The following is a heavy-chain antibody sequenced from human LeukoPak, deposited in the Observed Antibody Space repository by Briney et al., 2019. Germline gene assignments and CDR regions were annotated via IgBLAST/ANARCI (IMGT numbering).Heavy chain of an antibody. J-gene: IGHJ4*02. CDR2: INPNTGAT. V-gene: IGHV1-2*02. CDR3: ARDGGYYDSNGKYGLAY. Sequence: ASVKVSCRTSGYTFIGYYIYWVRQAPGQGLEWMGSINPNTGATNYAQKFRRITITRDRSSGTAYLDLNILTYDDTAMYYCARDGGYYDSNGKYGLAYWGLGTLVSVSP. D-gene: IGHD3-22*01. CDR1: GYTFIGYY.